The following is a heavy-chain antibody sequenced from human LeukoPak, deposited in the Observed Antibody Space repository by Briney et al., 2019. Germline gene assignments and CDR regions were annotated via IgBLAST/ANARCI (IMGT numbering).Heavy chain of an antibody. V-gene: IGHV4-39*07. CDR2: IYYSGST. CDR1: GFTFSSYE. CDR3: ARVGSSGWYDY. D-gene: IGHD6-19*01. J-gene: IGHJ4*02. Sequence: PGGSLRLSCAASGFTFSSYEMNWVRQAPGKGLEWIGSIYYSGSTYYNPSLKSRVTISVDTSKNQFSLKLSSVTAADTAVYYCARVGSSGWYDYWGQGTLVTVSS.